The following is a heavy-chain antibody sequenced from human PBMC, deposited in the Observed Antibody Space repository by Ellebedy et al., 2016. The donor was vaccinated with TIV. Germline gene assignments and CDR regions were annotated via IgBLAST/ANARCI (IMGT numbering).Heavy chain of an antibody. CDR3: ARDRSNVLTGTELDF. Sequence: ASVKVSCKASGYTFSNYGISWVRQAPGQGLEWMGWISIYTGDTDYAQKVQGRVTMTTDTSTNTAYMELRSLRPDDTAVYYCARDRSNVLTGTELDFWGQGTVVTVSS. V-gene: IGHV1-18*01. J-gene: IGHJ4*02. CDR1: GYTFSNYG. D-gene: IGHD3-9*01. CDR2: ISIYTGDT.